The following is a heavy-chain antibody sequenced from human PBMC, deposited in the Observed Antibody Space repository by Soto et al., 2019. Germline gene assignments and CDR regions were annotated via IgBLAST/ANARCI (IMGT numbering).Heavy chain of an antibody. CDR3: ARVVRRDGYNGDFDY. Sequence: EVQLVESGGGLVQPGGSLRLSCAASGFTFSAYGMNWVRQAPGKGLEWVSYIASSSTVYHADSVKGRFTITRDNAKNSWNLKMKSLGKEATVVYYCARVVRRDGYNGDFDYGGQETLVTVS. J-gene: IGHJ4*02. D-gene: IGHD5-12*01. CDR2: IASSSTV. V-gene: IGHV3-48*02. CDR1: GFTFSAYG.